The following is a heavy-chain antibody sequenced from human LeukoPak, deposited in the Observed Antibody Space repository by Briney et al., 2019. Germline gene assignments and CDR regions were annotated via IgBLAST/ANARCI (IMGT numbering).Heavy chain of an antibody. D-gene: IGHD6-19*01. V-gene: IGHV4-39*07. Sequence: PSETLSLTRTVSGGSISSSSYYWGWIRQPPGKGLEWIGSIYYSGSTYYNPSLKSRVTISVDTSKNQFSLKLSSVTAADTAVYYCARVPGGSSGWYADYWGQGTLVTVSS. CDR2: IYYSGST. CDR3: ARVPGGSSGWYADY. CDR1: GGSISSSSYY. J-gene: IGHJ4*02.